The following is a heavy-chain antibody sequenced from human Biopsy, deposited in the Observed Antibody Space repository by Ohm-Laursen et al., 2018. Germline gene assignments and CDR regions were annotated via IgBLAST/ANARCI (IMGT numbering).Heavy chain of an antibody. CDR1: GGTFTNYA. V-gene: IGHV1-69*06. D-gene: IGHD6-19*01. CDR3: ARAVAGTGEVFDS. J-gene: IGHJ4*02. CDR2: IIPLFNTA. Sequence: SVKVSCNASGGTFTNYAISWVRQAPGQGLEWVGGIIPLFNTANYAQKFQGRVTITADKSTTTAYMELSSLRSEDTAIYFCARAVAGTGEVFDSWGQGTLVTVSP.